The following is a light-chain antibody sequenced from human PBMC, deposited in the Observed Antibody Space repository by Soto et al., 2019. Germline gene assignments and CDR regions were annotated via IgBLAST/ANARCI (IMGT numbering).Light chain of an antibody. V-gene: IGKV3-15*01. Sequence: EIVMTQSPATLSVSPGERATLSCRASQSVSSNLAWYQQKPGQAPRLLVYGASTRATGIPARFSGSGSGTEFNLTIGGLQSENFAVYYCQQYNNWPPLTFGGGTKVEIK. CDR1: QSVSSN. CDR2: GAS. CDR3: QQYNNWPPLT. J-gene: IGKJ4*01.